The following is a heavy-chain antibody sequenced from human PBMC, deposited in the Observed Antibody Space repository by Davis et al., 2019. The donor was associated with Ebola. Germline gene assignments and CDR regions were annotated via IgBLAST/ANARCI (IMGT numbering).Heavy chain of an antibody. CDR1: GYTFINYA. CDR2: INVGDGNT. V-gene: IGHV1-3*01. J-gene: IGHJ1*01. Sequence: ASVKVSCKASGYTFINYAIHWVRQAPGQRLEWMGWINVGDGNTKSSGNFQGRLTIARDTSANIGYMELSSLTYEDTAVYYCAKEPYGGDGEYFQHWGQGTLVTVSS. D-gene: IGHD4-23*01. CDR3: AKEPYGGDGEYFQH.